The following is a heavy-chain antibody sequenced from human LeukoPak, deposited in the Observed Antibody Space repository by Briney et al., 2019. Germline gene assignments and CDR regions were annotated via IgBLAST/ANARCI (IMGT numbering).Heavy chain of an antibody. V-gene: IGHV3-7*01. CDR1: GFTFSSYW. Sequence: GGSLRLSCAGSGFTFSSYWMNWVRQAPGKGLEWVANIKQDGSEKYYVDSVKGRFTISRDNAKNSLYLQMNSLRVEDTAVYYCARVIVFMSTGPHLDYWGQGTLAIVSS. CDR3: ARVIVFMSTGPHLDY. J-gene: IGHJ4*02. CDR2: IKQDGSEK. D-gene: IGHD3-16*01.